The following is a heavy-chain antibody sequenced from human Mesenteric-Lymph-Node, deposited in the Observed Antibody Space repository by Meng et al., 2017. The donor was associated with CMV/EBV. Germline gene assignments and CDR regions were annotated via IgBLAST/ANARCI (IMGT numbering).Heavy chain of an antibody. CDR2: IYGTGDST. D-gene: IGHD5-18*01. V-gene: IGHV3-23*01. CDR3: AKDRYSSSRGSLDY. Sequence: ASGFTFSNYAMSWVRQAPGKGLEWVSSIYGTGDSTSYADSVRGRFTISRDNSKNTLFLRMNSLRAEDTAIYYCAKDRYSSSRGSLDYWGRGTLVTVSS. CDR1: GFTFSNYA. J-gene: IGHJ4*02.